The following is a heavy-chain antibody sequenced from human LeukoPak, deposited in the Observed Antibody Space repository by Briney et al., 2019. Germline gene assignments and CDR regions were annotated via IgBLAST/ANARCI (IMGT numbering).Heavy chain of an antibody. Sequence: PGGSLRLSCAASGFIFTDSWMSWARQAPGKGLEWVANIRHDGSQTYYLDSVKGRFTISRDNAKNEVYLEMNNLRGADTAVYYCATGANLFQFWGQGTLVTVSS. CDR3: ATGANLFQF. D-gene: IGHD1-14*01. CDR1: GFIFTDSW. V-gene: IGHV3-7*01. CDR2: IRHDGSQT. J-gene: IGHJ4*02.